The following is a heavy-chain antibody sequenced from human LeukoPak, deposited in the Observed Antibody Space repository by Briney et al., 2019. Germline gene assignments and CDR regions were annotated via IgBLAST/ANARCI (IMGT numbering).Heavy chain of an antibody. CDR3: ARGYCTNGVCQSPHTWFDP. CDR2: IYNTGTT. Sequence: SETLSLTCTVSGGSISRSSYYWGWIRQPPGRGLEWIGSIYNTGTTYYNSSLKSRVTISVDTSKNQFSLKLSCVTAADTAVYYCARGYCTNGVCQSPHTWFDPWGQGTLVTVSS. D-gene: IGHD2-8*01. V-gene: IGHV4-39*07. J-gene: IGHJ5*02. CDR1: GGSISRSSYY.